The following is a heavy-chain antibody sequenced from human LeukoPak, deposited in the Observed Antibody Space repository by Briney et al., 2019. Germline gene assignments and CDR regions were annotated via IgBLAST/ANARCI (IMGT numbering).Heavy chain of an antibody. D-gene: IGHD6-19*01. J-gene: IGHJ4*02. Sequence: GGSLRLSCAASGFTFSSSTMHWVRQAPGKGLEHVSAIGSNGGSTYHANSVKGRFIITRDNSKNTLYLQMGSLRAEDMAVYYCVRTIAVAVAFDYWGQGTLVTVSS. CDR1: GFTFSSST. CDR3: VRTIAVAVAFDY. CDR2: IGSNGGST. V-gene: IGHV3-64*01.